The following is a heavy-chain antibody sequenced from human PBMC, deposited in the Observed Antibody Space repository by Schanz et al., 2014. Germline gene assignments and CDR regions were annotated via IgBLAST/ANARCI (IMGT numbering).Heavy chain of an antibody. CDR3: AGTYCSSTSCYTGYYYMDV. Sequence: QVQLVQSGAEMKKPGASVKVSCKASGYTFVSYSMHWVRQAPGQGLEWMGRIIPILGIANYAQKFQGRVTITADRSTSTAYMELSSLRSEDTAVYYCAGTYCSSTSCYTGYYYMDVWGKGTTVTVSS. CDR2: IIPILGIA. CDR1: GYTFVSYS. J-gene: IGHJ6*03. D-gene: IGHD2-2*02. V-gene: IGHV1-69*09.